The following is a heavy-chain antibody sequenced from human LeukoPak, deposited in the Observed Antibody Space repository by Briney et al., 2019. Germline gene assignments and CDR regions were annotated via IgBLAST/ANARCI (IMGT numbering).Heavy chain of an antibody. J-gene: IGHJ4*02. CDR1: GGSFSGYY. V-gene: IGHV4-34*01. CDR2: INHSGST. D-gene: IGHD3-22*01. Sequence: SETLSLTCAVYGGSFSGYYWSWIRQPPGKGLEWIGEINHSGSTNYNPPLKSRVTISVDTSKNQFSLKLSSVTAADTAVYYCARGRGPYYYDSSGYYFYYWGQGTLVTVSS. CDR3: ARGRGPYYYDSSGYYFYY.